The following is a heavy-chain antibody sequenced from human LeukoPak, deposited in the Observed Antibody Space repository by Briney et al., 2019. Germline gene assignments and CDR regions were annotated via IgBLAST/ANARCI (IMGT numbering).Heavy chain of an antibody. CDR3: ARHVVGVGFDY. CDR1: GLTVSSNS. V-gene: IGHV3-53*01. J-gene: IGHJ4*02. D-gene: IGHD3-22*01. Sequence: GGSLRLSCAASGLTVSSNSMSWVRQAPGKGLEWVSFIYSGGSTYYADSVKGRFTISRDNSKNTLYLQMNSLRADDTAVYYCARHVVGVGFDYWGQGTLVTVSS. CDR2: IYSGGST.